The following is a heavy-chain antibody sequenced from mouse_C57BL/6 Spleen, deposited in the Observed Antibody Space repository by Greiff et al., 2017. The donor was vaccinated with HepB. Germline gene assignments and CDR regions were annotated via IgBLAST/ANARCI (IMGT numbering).Heavy chain of an antibody. J-gene: IGHJ3*01. D-gene: IGHD1-1*01. Sequence: QVQLQQSGAELIKPGASVKLSCKASGYTFTSYWMHWVKQRPGQGLEWIGMIHPNSGSTNYNEKFKSKATLTVDKSSSTAYMQLSSLTSEDSAVYYCARDYYGSSPVAYWGQGTLVTVSA. CDR1: GYTFTSYW. CDR2: IHPNSGST. CDR3: ARDYYGSSPVAY. V-gene: IGHV1-64*01.